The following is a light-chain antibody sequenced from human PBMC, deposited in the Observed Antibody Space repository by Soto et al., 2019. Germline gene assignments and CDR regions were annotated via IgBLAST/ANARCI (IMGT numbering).Light chain of an antibody. Sequence: EIVLTQSPGTLSLSPGERVTLSCRASQSVCSRCLAWYQQKPGQSPRLLIYGASSRATGIPDRFSGSGSGTDFTLTISRLEPEDFAVHYCQHYSTTPLTFGQGTKVGIK. V-gene: IGKV3-20*01. CDR2: GAS. CDR1: QSVCSRC. CDR3: QHYSTTPLT. J-gene: IGKJ1*01.